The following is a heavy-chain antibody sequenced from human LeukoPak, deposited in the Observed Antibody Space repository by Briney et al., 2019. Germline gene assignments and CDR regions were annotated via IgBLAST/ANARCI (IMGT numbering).Heavy chain of an antibody. J-gene: IGHJ2*01. CDR3: ARARGGSYRYWYFDL. CDR2: IYYSGST. V-gene: IGHV4-61*01. Sequence: PSETLSLTCTVSGGSISSSSYYWSWIRQPPGKGLEWIGYIYYSGSTNYNPSLKSRVTISVDTSKNQFSLKLSSVTAADTAVYYCARARGGSYRYWYFDLWGRGTLVTVSS. CDR1: GGSISSSSYY. D-gene: IGHD3-16*02.